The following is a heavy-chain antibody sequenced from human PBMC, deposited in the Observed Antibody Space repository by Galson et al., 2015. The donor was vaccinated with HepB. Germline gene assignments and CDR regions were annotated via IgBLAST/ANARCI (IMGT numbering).Heavy chain of an antibody. CDR3: KLDVVPAAIMRSQSDY. D-gene: IGHD2-2*01. CDR1: GFTFSSYS. V-gene: IGHV3-21*01. CDR2: ISSSSSYI. J-gene: IGHJ4*02. Sequence: SLRLSCAASGFTFSSYSMNWVRQAPGKGLEWVSSISSSSSYIYYADSVKGRFTISRDNAKNSLYLQMNSLRAEDTAVYYCKLDVVPAAIMRSQSDYWGQGTLVTVSS.